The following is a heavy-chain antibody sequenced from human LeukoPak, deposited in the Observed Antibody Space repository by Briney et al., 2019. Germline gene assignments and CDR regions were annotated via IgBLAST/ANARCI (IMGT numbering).Heavy chain of an antibody. Sequence: SETLSLTCAVYGESFSGYYWSWIRQPPGKGLEWIGEINHSGSTNYNPSLKSRVTISVDTSKNQFSLKLSSVTAADTAVYYCARGVSGGNGSNFDYWGQGTLVTVSS. CDR2: INHSGST. CDR1: GESFSGYY. J-gene: IGHJ4*02. CDR3: ARGVSGGNGSNFDY. V-gene: IGHV4-34*01. D-gene: IGHD1-26*01.